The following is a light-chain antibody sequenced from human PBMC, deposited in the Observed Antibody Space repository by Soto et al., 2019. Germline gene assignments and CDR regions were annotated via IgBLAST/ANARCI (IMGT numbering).Light chain of an antibody. V-gene: IGKV1-39*01. CDR2: AAS. J-gene: IGKJ4*01. CDR1: QSIASW. Sequence: DIQMTQSPSSVSASVGDGVTITCRASQSIASWLTWYQQKPGKAPKVLIYAASRLHSGVPSRFSGSGSGTDFTLTISSLQPEDFATYSCQQTYRTPLTFGGGTKVDIK. CDR3: QQTYRTPLT.